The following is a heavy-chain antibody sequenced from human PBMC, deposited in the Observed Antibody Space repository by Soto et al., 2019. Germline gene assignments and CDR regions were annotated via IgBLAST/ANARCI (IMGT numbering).Heavy chain of an antibody. D-gene: IGHD5-18*01. Sequence: EVQLVESGGGSVQPGGSLRLSCAASGFTFSNYWMHWVRQAPGKGLVWVSRINSDGSSTNYADSVKGRFTISRDNAKNTLYLQMNSLRAEDTAVYYCARTGYTYNPPGQYWGQGTLVTVSS. J-gene: IGHJ4*02. V-gene: IGHV3-74*01. CDR1: GFTFSNYW. CDR2: INSDGSST. CDR3: ARTGYTYNPPGQY.